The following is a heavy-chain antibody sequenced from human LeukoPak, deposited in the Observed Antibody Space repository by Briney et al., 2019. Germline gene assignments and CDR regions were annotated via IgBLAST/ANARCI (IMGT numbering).Heavy chain of an antibody. Sequence: SETLSLTCSVSGGSISRYYGNWIRQPPGKGLEWIGYIYYSGSTNYNPSLKSRVTISVDTSKNQFSLKLSSVTAADTAVYYCARDRGSSGWYRDFDYWGQGTLVTVSS. J-gene: IGHJ4*02. CDR1: GGSISRYY. CDR3: ARDRGSSGWYRDFDY. V-gene: IGHV4-59*01. D-gene: IGHD6-19*01. CDR2: IYYSGST.